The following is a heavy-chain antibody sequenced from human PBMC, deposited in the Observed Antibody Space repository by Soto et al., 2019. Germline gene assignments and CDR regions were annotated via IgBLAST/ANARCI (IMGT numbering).Heavy chain of an antibody. CDR2: IYQSGTT. Sequence: SETLSLTCAVSGGSISSGGYSWSWIRQPPGKGLEWIGYIYQSGTTNYNPSLRSRVTISIDRTKNQFSLKLTSVTAADTAIYYCARDLEGSGNSYSGDYWGRGTLVTVSS. CDR1: GGSISSGGYS. J-gene: IGHJ4*02. V-gene: IGHV4-30-2*01. D-gene: IGHD3-10*01. CDR3: ARDLEGSGNSYSGDY.